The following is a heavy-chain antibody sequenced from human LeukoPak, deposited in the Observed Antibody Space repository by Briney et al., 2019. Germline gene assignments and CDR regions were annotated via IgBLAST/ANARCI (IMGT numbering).Heavy chain of an antibody. V-gene: IGHV3-15*01. CDR2: IKSKTDGGTT. CDR3: TARLRRFSSWDGY. D-gene: IGHD5-18*01. J-gene: IGHJ4*02. Sequence: GGSLRLSCAASGFSFSNAWMSWVRQAPGKGLEWVGRIKSKTDGGTTDYAAPVKGRFTISRDDSKNTLYLQMNSLKTEDTAVYYCTARLRRFSSWDGYWGQGTLVTVSS. CDR1: GFSFSNAW.